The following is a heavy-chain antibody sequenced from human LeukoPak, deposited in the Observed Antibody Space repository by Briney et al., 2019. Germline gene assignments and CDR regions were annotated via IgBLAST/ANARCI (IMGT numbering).Heavy chain of an antibody. V-gene: IGHV3-23*01. CDR3: AKDQRDGSGWYTGY. J-gene: IGHJ4*02. CDR2: ISGSGSGT. D-gene: IGHD6-19*01. CDR1: GFTFSSYG. Sequence: GGSLRLSCAASGFTFSSYGMSWGRQAPGKGLEWFSGISGSGSGTYYDDSVKGRLTISRENSKKTLYLQMNSLRAEDKAAYYCAKDQRDGSGWYTGYWGQGTLVTVSS.